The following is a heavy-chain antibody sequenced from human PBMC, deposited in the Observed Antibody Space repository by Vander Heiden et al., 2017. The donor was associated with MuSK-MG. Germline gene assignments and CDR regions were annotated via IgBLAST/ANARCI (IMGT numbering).Heavy chain of an antibody. CDR3: ATGEGRGNGMDV. Sequence: EVQLVESGGGLVQPGGSLRLACAASGFTFSTYWMHWVRQTPGKGLVWVSRTNSDGSGTSYADSVKGRFTISRDNAKNTLYLQMNSLRAEDTAVYYCATGEGRGNGMDVWGQGTTVTVSS. D-gene: IGHD3-16*01. CDR1: GFTFSTYW. CDR2: TNSDGSGT. J-gene: IGHJ6*02. V-gene: IGHV3-74*01.